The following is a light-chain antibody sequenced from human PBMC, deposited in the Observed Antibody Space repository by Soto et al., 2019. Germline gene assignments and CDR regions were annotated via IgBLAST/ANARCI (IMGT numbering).Light chain of an antibody. CDR2: DVS. CDR1: SSDVGGYNY. Sequence: QSALTQPASGSGSPGQSITIACTGTSSDVGGYNYVSWYQQYPGKAPRLVISDVSNRPSGVSNRFSGSKSGNSASLTISGLQAEDEADYYCSSYTSSSTYVFGTGTKVTVL. CDR3: SSYTSSSTYV. J-gene: IGLJ1*01. V-gene: IGLV2-14*01.